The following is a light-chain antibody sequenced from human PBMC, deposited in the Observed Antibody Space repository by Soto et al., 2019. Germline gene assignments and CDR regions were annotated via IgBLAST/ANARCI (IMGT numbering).Light chain of an antibody. CDR3: QQYNSYSLT. J-gene: IGKJ4*01. CDR2: DAS. CDR1: QSIRSW. V-gene: IGKV1-5*01. Sequence: DIQMTESPSSLSASVGDRVTITCRASQSIRSWLAWYQQKPGKAPKLLIYDASSLQSGVPSRLSGSESGTEFTLTISSLQPDDFATYYCQQYNSYSLTFGGGTKVDI.